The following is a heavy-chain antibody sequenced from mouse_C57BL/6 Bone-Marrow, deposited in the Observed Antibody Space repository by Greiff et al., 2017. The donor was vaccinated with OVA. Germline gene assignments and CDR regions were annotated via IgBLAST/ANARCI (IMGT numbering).Heavy chain of an antibody. D-gene: IGHD2-2*01. J-gene: IGHJ3*01. CDR3: TTYGYGDAY. CDR2: IDPENGDT. Sequence: EVQLQQSGAELVRPGASVKLSCTASGFNIKDDYMHWVKQRPEQGLEWIGWIDPENGDTEYASKFQGKATITADTSSNTAYLQLSSLTSEDTAVYYCTTYGYGDAYWGQGTLVTVSA. CDR1: GFNIKDDY. V-gene: IGHV14-4*01.